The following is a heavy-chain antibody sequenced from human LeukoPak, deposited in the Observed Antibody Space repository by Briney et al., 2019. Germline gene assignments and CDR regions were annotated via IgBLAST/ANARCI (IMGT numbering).Heavy chain of an antibody. CDR3: AKEGVVGATGHGWFDP. J-gene: IGHJ5*02. CDR2: ISYDGGNK. Sequence: GGSLRLSCAASGFTFSSYGMHWVRQAPGKGLEWVAVISYDGGNKYYADSVQGRFTISRDNSKNTLCLQMNSLRAEDTAVYYCAKEGVVGATGHGWFDPWGQGTLVTVSS. V-gene: IGHV3-30*18. D-gene: IGHD1-26*01. CDR1: GFTFSSYG.